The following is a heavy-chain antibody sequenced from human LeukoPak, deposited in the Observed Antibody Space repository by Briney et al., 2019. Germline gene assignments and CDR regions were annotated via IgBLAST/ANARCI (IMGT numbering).Heavy chain of an antibody. D-gene: IGHD3-16*01. Sequence: GGSLRLSCAASGFTFNYAWMSWARQAPGKGLEWVASINHNGNVNYYVDSVKGRFTISRDNAKNSLYLQMSNLRAKDTAVYFCARGGGLDVWGQGATVTVSS. CDR3: ARGGGLDV. V-gene: IGHV3-7*03. CDR1: GFTFNYAW. CDR2: INHNGNVN. J-gene: IGHJ6*02.